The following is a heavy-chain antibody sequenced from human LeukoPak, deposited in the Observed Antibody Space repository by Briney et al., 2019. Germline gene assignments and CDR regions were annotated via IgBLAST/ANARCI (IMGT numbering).Heavy chain of an antibody. CDR1: GYTFTSYD. CDR3: ARLGSSSWIRSYYYYGMDV. J-gene: IGHJ6*02. D-gene: IGHD6-13*01. V-gene: IGHV1-8*01. Sequence: ASVKVCCKASGYTFTSYDINWVRQATGQGVEWMGWMNPNSGNTGYAQKFQGRVTMTRNTSISTAYMELSSLRSEDTAVYYCARLGSSSWIRSYYYYGMDVWGQGTTVTVSS. CDR2: MNPNSGNT.